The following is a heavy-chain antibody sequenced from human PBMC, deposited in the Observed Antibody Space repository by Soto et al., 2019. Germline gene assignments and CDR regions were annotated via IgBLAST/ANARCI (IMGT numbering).Heavy chain of an antibody. D-gene: IGHD3-10*01. Sequence: QVQLVQSGAKVKKPGSSVKVSCKASGGTFSSNAISWVRQAPGQGLEWMGWIIPIFGTANYAQKFQGRVTITADESTSTAYMELSSLRSEDTAVYYCATPPAGFGELLRIQHWGQGTLVTVSS. CDR2: IIPIFGTA. CDR3: ATPPAGFGELLRIQH. J-gene: IGHJ1*01. CDR1: GGTFSSNA. V-gene: IGHV1-69*01.